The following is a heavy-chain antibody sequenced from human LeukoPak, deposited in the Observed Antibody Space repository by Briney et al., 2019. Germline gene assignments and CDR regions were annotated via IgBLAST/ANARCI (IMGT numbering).Heavy chain of an antibody. CDR3: AREVGAKMYDFDY. J-gene: IGHJ4*02. V-gene: IGHV1-2*02. Sequence: ASVKVSCKASGYTFTGYYMHWVRQAPGQGLEWMGWINPNSGGTNYAQKFQGRVTMTRDTSISTAYMELSRLRSDDTAVYYCAREVGAKMYDFDYWGQGTLVTVSS. CDR1: GYTFTGYY. CDR2: INPNSGGT. D-gene: IGHD1-26*01.